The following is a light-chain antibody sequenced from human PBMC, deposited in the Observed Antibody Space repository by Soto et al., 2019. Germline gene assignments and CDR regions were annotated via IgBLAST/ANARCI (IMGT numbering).Light chain of an antibody. CDR1: QSVLYSSNNKNH. CDR2: WAS. J-gene: IGKJ4*01. CDR3: QQFYSLPLT. Sequence: DIVMTQSPDSLAVSLGERATINCKSSQSVLYSSNNKNHLAWYQQKPGQPPKLVIDWASTREPGVPDRFSGSGSGTDFTLTINSRQAEDVAVYYCQQFYSLPLTFGGGTKVEIK. V-gene: IGKV4-1*01.